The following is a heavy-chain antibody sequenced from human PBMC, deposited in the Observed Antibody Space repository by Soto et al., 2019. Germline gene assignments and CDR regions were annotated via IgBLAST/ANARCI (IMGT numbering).Heavy chain of an antibody. V-gene: IGHV4-34*01. CDR2: IGHSGGT. CDR3: ARHGGYYFDY. J-gene: IGHJ4*02. CDR1: GGSFSGYY. D-gene: IGHD3-16*01. Sequence: SATLCLTCAVYGGSFSGYYWSWIRQPPGKGLEWIGEIGHSGGTIYTPSLEGRVTRSEDSSNNQFSLRLNSVTAADTAVYYCARHGGYYFDYWGQRAPVTDSS.